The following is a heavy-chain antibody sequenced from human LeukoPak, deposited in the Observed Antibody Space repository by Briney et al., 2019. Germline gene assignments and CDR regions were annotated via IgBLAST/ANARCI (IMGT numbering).Heavy chain of an antibody. CDR3: ARESSITIFGVVTWFDY. V-gene: IGHV4-61*02. CDR2: IYTSGST. J-gene: IGHJ4*02. Sequence: SETLSLTCTVSGGSISSGSYYWSWIRQPAGKGLEWIGRIYTSGSTNYNPSLKSRVTISVDTSKNQFSLKLSSVTAADTAVYYCARESSITIFGVVTWFDYWGQGTLVTVSS. CDR1: GGSISSGSYY. D-gene: IGHD3-3*01.